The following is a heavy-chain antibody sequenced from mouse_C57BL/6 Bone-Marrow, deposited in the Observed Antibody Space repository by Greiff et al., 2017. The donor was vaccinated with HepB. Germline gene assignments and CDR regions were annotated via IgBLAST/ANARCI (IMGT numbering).Heavy chain of an antibody. D-gene: IGHD2-3*01. V-gene: IGHV14-2*01. CDR3: ARSALVYDGFYYAMDY. J-gene: IGHJ4*01. Sequence: VQLKQSGAELVKPGASVKLSCTASGFNIKDYYMHWVKQRTEQGLEWIGRIDPEDGETKYAPKFQGKATISADTSSNPAYLRLSSLTSEDTAVYYCARSALVYDGFYYAMDYWGQGTSVTVSS. CDR1: GFNIKDYY. CDR2: IDPEDGET.